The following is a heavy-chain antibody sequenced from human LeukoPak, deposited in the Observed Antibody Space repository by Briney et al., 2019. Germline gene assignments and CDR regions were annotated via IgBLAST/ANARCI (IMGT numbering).Heavy chain of an antibody. Sequence: GGSLRLSCAASGFAFSTYWMDWVRQVPGKGLEWVSGINWSGKSTSYGDPVRGRFTISRDNAKNSLSLQMDSLRAEDTALYYCARAPITSPFYFDYWGQGTLVTVSS. V-gene: IGHV3-20*04. CDR1: GFAFSTYW. CDR3: ARAPITSPFYFDY. CDR2: INWSGKST. J-gene: IGHJ4*02. D-gene: IGHD2-2*01.